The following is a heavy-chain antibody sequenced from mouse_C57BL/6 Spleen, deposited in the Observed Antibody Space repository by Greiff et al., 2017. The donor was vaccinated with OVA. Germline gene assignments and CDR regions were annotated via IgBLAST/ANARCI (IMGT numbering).Heavy chain of an antibody. Sequence: VQLQQPGAELVRPGSSVKLSCKASGYTFTSYWMHWVKQRPIQGLEWIGNIDPSDSETHYNQKFKDKATLTVDKSSSTAYMQLSSLTSEDSAVYDCARDDYDGAFAYWGQGTLVTVSA. CDR3: ARDDYDGAFAY. CDR2: IDPSDSET. CDR1: GYTFTSYW. J-gene: IGHJ3*01. V-gene: IGHV1-52*01. D-gene: IGHD2-4*01.